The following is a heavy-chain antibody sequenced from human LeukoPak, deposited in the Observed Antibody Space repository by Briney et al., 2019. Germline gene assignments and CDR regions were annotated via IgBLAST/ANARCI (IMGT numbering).Heavy chain of an antibody. J-gene: IGHJ2*01. V-gene: IGHV3-21*01. Sequence: GGSLRLSCAASGFTFSSYTMNWVRQAPGKGLEGVSSIRSSGSDIYYADSVKGRFTIPRDNAKHSLYLQMNSLRAEDTAVYYCARQFGSPVFGIWGRGTLVTVSS. D-gene: IGHD3-10*01. CDR2: IRSSGSDI. CDR3: ARQFGSPVFGI. CDR1: GFTFSSYT.